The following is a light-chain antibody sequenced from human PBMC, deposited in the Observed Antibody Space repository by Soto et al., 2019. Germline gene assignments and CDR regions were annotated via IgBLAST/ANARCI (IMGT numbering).Light chain of an antibody. CDR1: QFISTY. CDR2: GAS. J-gene: IGKJ4*01. V-gene: IGKV1-39*01. Sequence: NQMTLSPSSLSAYVRDRVIITCRASQFISTYLNWYQQKPGRAPKLLIYGASSLQSGVPSRFGGSGSGTDFTLTISSLQHEDFATYYCQESYSTPPETFGGGTKVDIK. CDR3: QESYSTPPET.